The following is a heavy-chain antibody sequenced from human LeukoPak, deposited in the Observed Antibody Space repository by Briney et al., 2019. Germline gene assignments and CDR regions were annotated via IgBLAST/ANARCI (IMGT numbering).Heavy chain of an antibody. V-gene: IGHV4-59*01. Sequence: TSEILSLTCTVSGGSISSYYWSWIRQPPGKGLEWIGYIYYSGSTNYNPSLKSRVTISVDTSKNQFSLKLSSVTAADTAVYYCARDGHYYDSSGSQGDAFDIWGQGTMVTVSS. CDR3: ARDGHYYDSSGSQGDAFDI. D-gene: IGHD3-22*01. CDR1: GGSISSYY. J-gene: IGHJ3*02. CDR2: IYYSGST.